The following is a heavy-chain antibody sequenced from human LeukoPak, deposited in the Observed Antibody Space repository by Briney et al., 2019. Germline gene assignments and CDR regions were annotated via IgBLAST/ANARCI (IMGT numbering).Heavy chain of an antibody. D-gene: IGHD3-10*01. J-gene: IGHJ4*02. Sequence: SVKVSCKASGGTFSSYAISWVRQAPGQGLEWMGGIIPIFGTANYAQKFQGRDTITTDESTSTAYMELSSLRSEDTAVYYCARATPELWFGELLPSYLFDYWGQGTLVTVSS. CDR1: GGTFSSYA. CDR2: IIPIFGTA. V-gene: IGHV1-69*05. CDR3: ARATPELWFGELLPSYLFDY.